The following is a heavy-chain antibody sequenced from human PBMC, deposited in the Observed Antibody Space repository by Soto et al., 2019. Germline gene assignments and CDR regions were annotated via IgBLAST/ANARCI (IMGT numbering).Heavy chain of an antibody. V-gene: IGHV3-23*01. CDR2: ITGSGRST. Sequence: EVQLLESGGDLVQPGGSLRLFCALSGFTFSNYAMNWVRQAPGKGLEWVSAITGSGRSTYYAESVKGRFTISRDNSKNTLYLQMNSLRAEDTAVYYCANYYGDYAGGEFFQHWGQGTLVTVSS. CDR1: GFTFSNYA. CDR3: ANYYGDYAGGEFFQH. J-gene: IGHJ1*01. D-gene: IGHD4-17*01.